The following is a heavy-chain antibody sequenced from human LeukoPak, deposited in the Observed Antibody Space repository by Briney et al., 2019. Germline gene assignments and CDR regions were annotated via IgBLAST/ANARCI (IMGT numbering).Heavy chain of an antibody. CDR3: TRGTGFGEPVDY. CDR1: SYSISSGYY. Sequence: SETLSLTCTVSSYSISSGYYWGWIRQPPGKGLEWIGSIYHSGNTYYNPSLKSRVTISVDASKNQFFLKLSSVTAADTAVYYCTRGTGFGEPVDYWGQGTLVTVSS. J-gene: IGHJ4*02. V-gene: IGHV4-38-2*02. CDR2: IYHSGNT. D-gene: IGHD3-10*01.